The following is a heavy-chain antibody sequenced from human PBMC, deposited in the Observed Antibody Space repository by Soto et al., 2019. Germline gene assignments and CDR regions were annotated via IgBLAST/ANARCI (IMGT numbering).Heavy chain of an antibody. J-gene: IGHJ4*02. Sequence: LRLSCAASGFTFSDHYMDWVRQAPGKGLEWVGRARDKANGYTTDYAASVKGRFTVSRDDSKNSVYLQMNSLKTEDTAVYYCVKVLKTTVTVFDYWGQGTLVTVSS. D-gene: IGHD4-17*01. CDR1: GFTFSDHY. CDR2: ARDKANGYTT. V-gene: IGHV3-72*01. CDR3: VKVLKTTVTVFDY.